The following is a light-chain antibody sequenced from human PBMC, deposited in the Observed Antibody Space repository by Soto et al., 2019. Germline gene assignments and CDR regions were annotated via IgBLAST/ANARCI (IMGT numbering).Light chain of an antibody. CDR3: MQRKEFPWG. J-gene: IGKJ1*01. Sequence: IVLTQTPLSLPVTPGEAASISCRSNQTILDSEDGNTYLDWYMQKPGQSPQRLIYTLSPRPSGVPARFSGSGSGTDVTLKIRSGEADDVGVDYCMQRKEFPWGFGQGTRGEIK. V-gene: IGKV2-40*01. CDR2: TLS. CDR1: QTILDSEDGNTY.